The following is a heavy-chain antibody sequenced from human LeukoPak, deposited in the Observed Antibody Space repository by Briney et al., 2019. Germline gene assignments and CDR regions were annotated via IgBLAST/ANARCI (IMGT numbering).Heavy chain of an antibody. Sequence: PSETLSLTCAVYGGSFSGYYWSWIRQPPGKGLEWIGEINHSGSTNYNPSLKSRVTISIDTSKNHFSLKLNSVTAADTAVYYCARGTWYDYWGQGTLVTVSS. V-gene: IGHV4-34*01. CDR2: INHSGST. CDR3: ARGTWYDY. J-gene: IGHJ4*02. CDR1: GGSFSGYY. D-gene: IGHD6-13*01.